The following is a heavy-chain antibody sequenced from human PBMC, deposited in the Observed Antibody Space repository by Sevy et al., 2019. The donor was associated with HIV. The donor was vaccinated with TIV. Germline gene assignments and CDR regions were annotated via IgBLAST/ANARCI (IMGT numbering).Heavy chain of an antibody. CDR2: LSGSGSSA. CDR3: ARHGDSRRVRMFYGMDV. J-gene: IGHJ6*02. D-gene: IGHD3-10*01. Sequence: GGSLRLSCEASGFTFNKYAMSWVRQAPGKGLEWVSSLSGSGSSADYADSVRVRFTISRDNSRNTLYREVDSLRVEDTGVYYCARHGDSRRVRMFYGMDVWGQGTTVTVSS. V-gene: IGHV3-23*01. CDR1: GFTFNKYA.